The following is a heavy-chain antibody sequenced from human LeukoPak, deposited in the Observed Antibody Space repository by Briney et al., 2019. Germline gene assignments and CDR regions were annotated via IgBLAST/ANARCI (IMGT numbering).Heavy chain of an antibody. D-gene: IGHD6-13*01. J-gene: IGHJ4*02. CDR1: GFTVSSNY. Sequence: PGGSLRLSCAASGFTVSSNYMNWVRQAPGKGLEWVANIKQDGSEKYYVDSVKGRFTISRDNAKNSLYLQMNSLRAEDTAVYYCARERAGFYSSPYYFDYWGQGTLVTVSS. CDR3: ARERAGFYSSPYYFDY. CDR2: IKQDGSEK. V-gene: IGHV3-7*03.